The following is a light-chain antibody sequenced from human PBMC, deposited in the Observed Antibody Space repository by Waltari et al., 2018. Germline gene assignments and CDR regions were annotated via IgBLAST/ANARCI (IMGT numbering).Light chain of an antibody. V-gene: IGLV2-14*01. CDR1: DSDVGAYDF. CDR2: EVS. CDR3: SSYTTSSAPGV. J-gene: IGLJ1*01. Sequence: QSALTQPATVSGYPGQSITISCSGTDSDVGAYDFVSWYQQHPGKAPHLIIYEVSNRPSGISNRFSASKSGNTASLTISGLQAEDEADYYCSSYTTSSAPGVFGTGTRVTVL.